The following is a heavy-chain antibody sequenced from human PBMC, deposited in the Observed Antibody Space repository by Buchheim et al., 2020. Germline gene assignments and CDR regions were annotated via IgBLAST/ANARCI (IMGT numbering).Heavy chain of an antibody. V-gene: IGHV4-39*07. Sequence: QLQLQESGPGLVKTSGTMSLTCTVSGGSVNTYGYYWGWIRQPPRKGLEWIGNIYYSEITYYNPSLESRVTISVDTSKNQFSLRLSAVTSADPAMYYCARRHGITGTTGRFDPWGPGTLVTVSS. CDR2: IYYSEIT. D-gene: IGHD1-7*01. J-gene: IGHJ5*02. CDR3: ARRHGITGTTGRFDP. CDR1: GGSVNTYGYY.